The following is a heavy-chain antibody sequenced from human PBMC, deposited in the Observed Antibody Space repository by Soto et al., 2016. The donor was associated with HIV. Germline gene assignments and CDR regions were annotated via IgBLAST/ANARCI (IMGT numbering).Heavy chain of an antibody. CDR1: GYTFTDYY. CDR3: AKFAIASAGRWFDP. V-gene: IGHV1-2*02. Sequence: QVQLVQSGAEVKKPGASVKVSCKASGYTFTDYYLHWVRQAPGQGLEWMGRINPRSGETDYAQKLQGRVTLTRDTSINTGYMELTSLRFDDTAVYFCAKFAIASAGRWFDPWGQGSLVTVSS. J-gene: IGHJ5*02. CDR2: INPRSGET. D-gene: IGHD2-21*01.